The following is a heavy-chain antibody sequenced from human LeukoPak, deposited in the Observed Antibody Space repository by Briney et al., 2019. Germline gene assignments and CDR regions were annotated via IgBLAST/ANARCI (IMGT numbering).Heavy chain of an antibody. CDR3: ARWSYGYGGWFDP. Sequence: PSGILSLTCAVSGGSISSSNWWSWVRQPPGKGLEWIGEIYHSGSTNYNPSLKSRVTISVDTSKNQFSLKLSSVTAADTAVYYCARWSYGYGGWFDPWGQGTLVTVSS. D-gene: IGHD5-18*01. J-gene: IGHJ5*02. CDR1: GGSISSSNW. CDR2: IYHSGST. V-gene: IGHV4-4*02.